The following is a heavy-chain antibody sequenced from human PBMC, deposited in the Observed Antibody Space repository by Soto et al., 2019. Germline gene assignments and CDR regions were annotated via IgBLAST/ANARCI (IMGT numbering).Heavy chain of an antibody. CDR1: GGTFSSYA. V-gene: IGHV1-69*13. Sequence: SVKVSCKAPGGTFSSYAISWVRQAPGQGLEWMGGIIPIFGTANYAQKFQGRVTITADESTSTAYMELSSLRSEDTAVYYCARGSASTMNYYYYGMDVWGQGTTVTVSS. CDR3: ARGSASTMNYYYYGMDV. J-gene: IGHJ6*02. CDR2: IIPIFGTA.